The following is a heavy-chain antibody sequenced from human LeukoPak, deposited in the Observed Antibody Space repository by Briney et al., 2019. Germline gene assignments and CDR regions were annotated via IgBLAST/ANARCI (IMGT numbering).Heavy chain of an antibody. V-gene: IGHV3-48*01. D-gene: IGHD2-15*01. CDR1: GCTFSSYS. CDR3: ARDLYCSGGSCYSDDSSRTVGTDY. J-gene: IGHJ4*02. CDR2: ISSSSSTI. Sequence: PGGSLRLSCAASGCTFSSYSMNWVRQAPGKGLEWVSYISSSSSTIYYADSVKGRFTISRDNAKNSLYLQMHSLSAEDTAVYYCARDLYCSGGSCYSDDSSRTVGTDYWGQGTLVTVSS.